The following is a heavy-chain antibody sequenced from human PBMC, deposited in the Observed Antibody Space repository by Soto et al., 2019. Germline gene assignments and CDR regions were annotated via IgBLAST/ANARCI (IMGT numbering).Heavy chain of an antibody. V-gene: IGHV3-30-3*01. J-gene: IGHJ6*02. CDR2: ISYDGSNK. D-gene: IGHD5-18*01. CDR1: GFTFSSYA. CDR3: ARDTAMVTNYGMDV. Sequence: SCAASGFTFSSYAMHWVRQAPGKGLEWVAVISYDGSNKYYADSVKGRFTISRDNSKNTLYLQMNSLRAEDTAVYYCARDTAMVTNYGMDVWGQGTTVTVSS.